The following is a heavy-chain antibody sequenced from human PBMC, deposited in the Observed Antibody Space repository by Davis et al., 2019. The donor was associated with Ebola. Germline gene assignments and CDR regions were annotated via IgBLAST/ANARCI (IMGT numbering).Heavy chain of an antibody. CDR1: GYTFTSYG. CDR3: ARGVTMVRGETWFDT. D-gene: IGHD3-10*01. Sequence: ASVKVSCKASGYTFTSYGISWVRQAPGQGLEWMGWISAYNGNTNYAQKLQGRVTMTTDTSTSTAYMELRSLRSDDTAVYYCARGVTMVRGETWFDTWGQGTLVTVSS. CDR2: ISAYNGNT. V-gene: IGHV1-18*01. J-gene: IGHJ5*02.